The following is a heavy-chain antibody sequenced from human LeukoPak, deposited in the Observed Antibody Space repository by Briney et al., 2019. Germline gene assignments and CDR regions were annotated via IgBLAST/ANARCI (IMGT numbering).Heavy chain of an antibody. Sequence: PGGSLRLSCAASGFTVRSNYISWVRQAPGKGLEWVANIKQDGSEKYYVDSVKGRFTISRDNAKNSLYLQMDSLRAEDTAVYYCARDKIVGATSLDYWGQGTLVTVSS. J-gene: IGHJ4*02. D-gene: IGHD1-26*01. CDR2: IKQDGSEK. V-gene: IGHV3-7*01. CDR3: ARDKIVGATSLDY. CDR1: GFTVRSNY.